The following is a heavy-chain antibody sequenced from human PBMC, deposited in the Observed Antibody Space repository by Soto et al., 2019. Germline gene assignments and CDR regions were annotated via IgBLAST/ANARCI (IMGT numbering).Heavy chain of an antibody. V-gene: IGHV2-5*02. CDR3: AHSTLAPPDYYYYYYYMDV. J-gene: IGHJ6*03. D-gene: IGHD3-3*01. CDR1: GFSLSTSGVG. Sequence: SGPTLVNPTQTLTLTCTFSGFSLSTSGVGVGWIRQPPGKALEWLALIYWDDDKRYSPSLKSRLTITKDTSKNQVVLTMTNIDPVDTATYYCAHSTLAPPDYYYYYYYMDVWGKGTTVTVSS. CDR2: IYWDDDK.